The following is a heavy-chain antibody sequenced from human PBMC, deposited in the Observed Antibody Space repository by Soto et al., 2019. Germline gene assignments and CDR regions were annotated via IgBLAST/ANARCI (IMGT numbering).Heavy chain of an antibody. J-gene: IGHJ5*02. Sequence: SETLSLTYAVYGGSFSGYSWSWIRQPPGKGLEWIGEINHSGSTNYNPSLKSRVTISVDTSKNQFSLKLSSVTAADTAVYYCARRRETYYYGSGSVAGFDPWGQGTLVT. D-gene: IGHD3-10*01. CDR3: ARRRETYYYGSGSVAGFDP. CDR1: GGSFSGYS. V-gene: IGHV4-34*01. CDR2: INHSGST.